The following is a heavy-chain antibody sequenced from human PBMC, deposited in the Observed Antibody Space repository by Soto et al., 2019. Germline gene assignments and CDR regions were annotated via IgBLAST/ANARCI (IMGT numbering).Heavy chain of an antibody. D-gene: IGHD6-19*01. CDR2: INPNSGGT. Sequence: AAVKVSCKASGYTFTGYYMHWVRQAPGQGLEWMGWINPNSGGTNYAQKFQGWVTMTRDTSISTAYMELSRLRSDDTAVYYCARDLGGWYDYYYGMDVWGQGTTVTVSS. CDR1: GYTFTGYY. CDR3: ARDLGGWYDYYYGMDV. J-gene: IGHJ6*02. V-gene: IGHV1-2*04.